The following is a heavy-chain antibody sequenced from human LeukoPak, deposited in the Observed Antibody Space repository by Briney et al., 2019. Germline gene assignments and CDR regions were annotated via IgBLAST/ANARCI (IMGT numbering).Heavy chain of an antibody. CDR3: AREVEAMTVDSSGYTYNWFDP. CDR2: ISSSGSTI. Sequence: GGSLRLSCAASGFTFSSYEMNWVRQAPGKGLEWVSYISSSGSTIYYADSVKGRFTISRDNAKNSLYLQMNSLRAEDTAVYYCAREVEAMTVDSSGYTYNWFDPWGQGTLVTVSS. CDR1: GFTFSSYE. V-gene: IGHV3-48*03. J-gene: IGHJ5*02. D-gene: IGHD3-22*01.